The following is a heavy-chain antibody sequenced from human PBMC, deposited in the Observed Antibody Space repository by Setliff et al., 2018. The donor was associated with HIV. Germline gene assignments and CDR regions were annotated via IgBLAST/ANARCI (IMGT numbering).Heavy chain of an antibody. CDR2: VKSPSDGGTI. CDR1: GFSFNKAW. Sequence: PGGSLRLSCALSGFSFNKAWMNWVRQAPGKGLEWVGRVKSPSDGGTIDYAAPVHGRFTISIDASTNTLFLEMRNLKAEDTGVYYCAADFLFLWFGFWGQGTKVTVSS. V-gene: IGHV3-15*07. J-gene: IGHJ3*01. CDR3: AADFLFLWFGF. D-gene: IGHD2-21*01.